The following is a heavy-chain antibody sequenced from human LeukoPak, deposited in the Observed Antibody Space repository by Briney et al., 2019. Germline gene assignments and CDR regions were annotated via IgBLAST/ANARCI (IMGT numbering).Heavy chain of an antibody. CDR3: AGAAALSPDY. CDR1: GGSISSGGYY. V-gene: IGHV4-31*03. Sequence: SQTLSLTCIVSGGSISSGGYYWSCIRQHPGKGLEWIGYIYYSGSTYYNPSLKSRVTISVDTSKNQFSLKLSSVTAADTAVYYCAGAAALSPDYWGQGTLVTVSS. D-gene: IGHD6-25*01. J-gene: IGHJ4*02. CDR2: IYYSGST.